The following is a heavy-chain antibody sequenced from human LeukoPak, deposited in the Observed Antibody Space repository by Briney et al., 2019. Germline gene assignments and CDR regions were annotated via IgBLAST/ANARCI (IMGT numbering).Heavy chain of an antibody. J-gene: IGHJ4*02. CDR3: ARAISGSYSV. D-gene: IGHD1-26*01. V-gene: IGHV3-30-3*01. CDR1: GFTFSSYA. Sequence: GGSLRLSCAASGFTFSSYAMHWVRQAPGKGLEWVAVISYDGSNKYYADSVKGRFTISRDNSKNTLYLQMNSLRAEDTAVYYCARAISGSYSVWDQGTLVTVSS. CDR2: ISYDGSNK.